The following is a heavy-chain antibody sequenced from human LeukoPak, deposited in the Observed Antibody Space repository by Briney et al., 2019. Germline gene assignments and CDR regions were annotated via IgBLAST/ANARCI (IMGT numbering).Heavy chain of an antibody. V-gene: IGHV4-34*01. CDR1: GGSISGYY. J-gene: IGHJ5*02. CDR3: ASGAAIGTWFDP. CDR2: INHSGST. Sequence: SSETLSLTCTVSGGSISGYYWSWIRQPPGKGLEWIGEINHSGSTNYNPSLKSRVTISVDTSKNQFSLKLSSVTAADTAVYYCASGAAIGTWFDPWGQGTLVTVSS. D-gene: IGHD2-2*01.